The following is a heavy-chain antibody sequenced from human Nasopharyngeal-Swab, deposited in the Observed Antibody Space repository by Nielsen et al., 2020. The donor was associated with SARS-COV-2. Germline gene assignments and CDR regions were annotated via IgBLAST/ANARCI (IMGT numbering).Heavy chain of an antibody. D-gene: IGHD3-10*01. CDR2: IYHSGST. CDR3: ARDRPYYYGSGAYYMDV. CDR1: GYSISSGYY. V-gene: IGHV4-38-2*02. J-gene: IGHJ6*03. Sequence: SETLSLTCTVSGYSISSGYYWGWIRQPPGKGPEWIGSIYHSGSTYYNPSLKSRVTISVDTSKNQFSLKLSSVTAADTAVYYCARDRPYYYGSGAYYMDVWGKGTTVTVSS.